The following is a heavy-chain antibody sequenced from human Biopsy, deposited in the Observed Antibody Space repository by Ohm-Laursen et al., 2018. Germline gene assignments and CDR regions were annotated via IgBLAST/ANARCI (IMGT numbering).Heavy chain of an antibody. Sequence: VASVKVSCKASGFSFTGYYIHWVRQAPGQGLEWMGWISPKSGGTNYAQKFQGNITMTKNTSMSTAYVDLSSLRSDDTAVYYCTRGGYYYDSLAYYYWFDPWGQGTLVTVSS. CDR2: ISPKSGGT. V-gene: IGHV1-2*02. CDR3: TRGGYYYDSLAYYYWFDP. J-gene: IGHJ5*02. D-gene: IGHD3-22*01. CDR1: GFSFTGYY.